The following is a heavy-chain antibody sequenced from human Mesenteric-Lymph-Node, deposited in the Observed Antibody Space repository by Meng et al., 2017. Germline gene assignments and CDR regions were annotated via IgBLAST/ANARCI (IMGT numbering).Heavy chain of an antibody. J-gene: IGHJ4*02. CDR3: ARNYDGGVDY. D-gene: IGHD4-23*01. CDR2: INNDGRST. CDR1: GITFSSYV. Sequence: EVQLVESGGGLVQPGGSLRLSCAASGITFSSYVMYWVRQAPGKGLEWVSRINNDGRSTGYADSVKGRFTISRENAKNTLYLQMNSLRAEDTAVYHCARNYDGGVDYWGQGTLVTVSS. V-gene: IGHV3-74*01.